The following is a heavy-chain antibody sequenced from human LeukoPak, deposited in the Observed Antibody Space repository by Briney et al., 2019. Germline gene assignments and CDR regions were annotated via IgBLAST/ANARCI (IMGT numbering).Heavy chain of an antibody. V-gene: IGHV4-38-2*02. CDR3: ARVFGRRVATIWNYYYYYMDV. CDR2: IYHSGST. Sequence: SETLSLTCTVSGYSINSGYYWGWIRQPPGKGLEWIGSIYHSGSTYYNPSLKSRVTISVDTSKNQFSLKLSSVTAADTAVYYCARVFGRRVATIWNYYYYYMDVWGKGTTVTVSS. D-gene: IGHD5-12*01. J-gene: IGHJ6*03. CDR1: GYSINSGYY.